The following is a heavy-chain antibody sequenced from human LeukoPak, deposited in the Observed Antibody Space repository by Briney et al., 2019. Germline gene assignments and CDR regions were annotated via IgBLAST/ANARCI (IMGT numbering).Heavy chain of an antibody. CDR1: GLTFSSYA. J-gene: IGHJ3*02. CDR3: AKDQGVLVPDAFDI. Sequence: GGTLRLSCAASGLTFSSYAMSWVPQAPGKGLEWVSAISSSGGSTYYADSVKGRFTISRDNSKNTLYLQMNSLRAEDTAVYYCAKDQGVLVPDAFDIWGQGTMVTVSS. V-gene: IGHV3-23*01. D-gene: IGHD2-15*01. CDR2: ISSSGGST.